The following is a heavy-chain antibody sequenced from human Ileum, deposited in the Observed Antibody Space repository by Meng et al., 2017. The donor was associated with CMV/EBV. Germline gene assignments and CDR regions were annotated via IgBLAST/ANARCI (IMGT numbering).Heavy chain of an antibody. J-gene: IGHJ4*02. V-gene: IGHV3-23*01. Sequence: GESLKISCVASGFTFSSYALTWVRQAPGKGLEWVSTIRAGGDSTYYPDSVKGRFTISRDNSKNTLYLQMNSLRPEDKAVDYCAKVAGRGVYYFDYWGQGTLVTVSS. CDR2: IRAGGDST. CDR3: AKVAGRGVYYFDY. D-gene: IGHD3-10*01. CDR1: GFTFSSYA.